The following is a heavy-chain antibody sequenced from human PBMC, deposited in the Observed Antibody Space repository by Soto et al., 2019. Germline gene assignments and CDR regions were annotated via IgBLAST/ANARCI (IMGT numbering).Heavy chain of an antibody. V-gene: IGHV4-4*02. CDR3: ARDPGRGVRWFDP. J-gene: IGHJ5*02. CDR1: SGSISSSNW. D-gene: IGHD2-8*01. Sequence: SETLSLTCAVSSGSISSSNWWSWVRQPPGKGLEWIGEIYHSGSTNYNPSLKSRVTISVDKSKNQFSLKLSSVTAADTAVYYCARDPGRGVRWFDPCGQGTLVTVSS. CDR2: IYHSGST.